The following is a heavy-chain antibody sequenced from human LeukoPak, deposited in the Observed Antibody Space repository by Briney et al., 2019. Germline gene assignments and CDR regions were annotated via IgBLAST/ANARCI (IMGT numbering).Heavy chain of an antibody. CDR2: ISYDGVNK. D-gene: IGHD6-13*01. Sequence: GRSLRLSCAASGFNFSTYGMHWVRQAPGKGLEWVAVISYDGVNKYYADSVKGRFTISRDNSKNMLYLQMSSLRAEDTAVYYCAKDHVTSSSWFPDYWGQGTLVTVSS. CDR1: GFNFSTYG. CDR3: AKDHVTSSSWFPDY. J-gene: IGHJ4*02. V-gene: IGHV3-30*18.